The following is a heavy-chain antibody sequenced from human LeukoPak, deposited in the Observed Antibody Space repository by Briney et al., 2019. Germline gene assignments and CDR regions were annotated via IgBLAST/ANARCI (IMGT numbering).Heavy chain of an antibody. D-gene: IGHD6-13*01. Sequence: GSLRLSCAASGFTFSSYAKSWVRQAPGKGLEWVSAISGSGGSTYYADSVKGRFTISRDNSKNTLCLQMNSLRAEDTAVYYCAKGFIAAAGTRWWVADYYYDGMDVWGQGTTVTVSS. J-gene: IGHJ6*02. V-gene: IGHV3-23*01. CDR1: GFTFSSYA. CDR3: AKGFIAAAGTRWWVADYYYDGMDV. CDR2: ISGSGGST.